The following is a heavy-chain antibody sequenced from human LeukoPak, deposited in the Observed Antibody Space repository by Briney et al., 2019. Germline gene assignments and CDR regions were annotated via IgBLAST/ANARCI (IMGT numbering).Heavy chain of an antibody. CDR3: ARRALQYCSSTSCPAQYYGVDV. J-gene: IGHJ6*04. Sequence: GGSLRLSCAASGFIFSSYWMSWVCQAPGKGLEWVANIKEDGSEKYYVDSVKGRFTISRDNAKNSLYLQTNSLRAEDTAVYYCARRALQYCSSTSCPAQYYGVDVWGKGTTVTVSS. CDR1: GFIFSSYW. D-gene: IGHD2-2*01. V-gene: IGHV3-7*03. CDR2: IKEDGSEK.